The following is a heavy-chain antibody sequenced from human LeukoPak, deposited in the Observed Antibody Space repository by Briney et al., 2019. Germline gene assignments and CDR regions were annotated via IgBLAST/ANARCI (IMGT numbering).Heavy chain of an antibody. CDR3: AREGVDWNHSVYYFDY. D-gene: IGHD1-1*01. V-gene: IGHV1-2*02. J-gene: IGHJ4*02. Sequence: ASVKVSCKPSGYTFTGYYMHWVRQAPGQGLEWMGWINPNSGGTNYAQKFQGRVTMTRDTSISTAYMELSRLRSDDTAVYYCAREGVDWNHSVYYFDYWGQGTLVTVSS. CDR2: INPNSGGT. CDR1: GYTFTGYY.